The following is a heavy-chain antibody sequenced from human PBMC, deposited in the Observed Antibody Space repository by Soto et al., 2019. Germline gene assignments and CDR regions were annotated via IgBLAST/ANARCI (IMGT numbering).Heavy chain of an antibody. CDR3: ARSHSAYYYYGMDA. CDR2: IDPNTGDT. Sequence: GASVKVSCKTSRYIFTGYYMHWVRQAPGQGLEWMGWIDPNTGDTNYAQSFKGRVSMTSDSSISTAYLQLSGLRRDDTAVFYCARSHSAYYYYGMDAWGQGTTVTVSS. J-gene: IGHJ6*02. CDR1: RYIFTGYY. V-gene: IGHV1-2*02.